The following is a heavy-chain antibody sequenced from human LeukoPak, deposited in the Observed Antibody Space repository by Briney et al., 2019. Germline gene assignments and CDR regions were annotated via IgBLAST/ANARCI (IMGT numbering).Heavy chain of an antibody. CDR1: GFTFSSYS. V-gene: IGHV3-30*18. Sequence: GGSLRLSCAASGFTFSSYSMNWVRQAPGKGLEWVAVLSSDGGNKYYADSVKGRFTISRDISKNTLYLQMNSLRADDTALYYCAKESLYYDFDYWGQGTLVTVSS. D-gene: IGHD3-10*01. CDR2: LSSDGGNK. J-gene: IGHJ4*02. CDR3: AKESLYYDFDY.